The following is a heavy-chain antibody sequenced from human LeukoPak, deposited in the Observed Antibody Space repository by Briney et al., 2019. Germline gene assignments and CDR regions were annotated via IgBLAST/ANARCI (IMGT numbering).Heavy chain of an antibody. CDR1: GGSISSYY. Sequence: SETLSLTCTVSGGSISSYYWSWIRQPPGKGLEWIGYIYATGSTNYNPSLKSRVTISVDTSKNQSSLNLRSVTAADTAVYYCARHGSVRSPLGRWGQGTLVTVSS. CDR3: ARHGSVRSPLGR. D-gene: IGHD3-10*01. V-gene: IGHV4-4*09. J-gene: IGHJ4*02. CDR2: IYATGST.